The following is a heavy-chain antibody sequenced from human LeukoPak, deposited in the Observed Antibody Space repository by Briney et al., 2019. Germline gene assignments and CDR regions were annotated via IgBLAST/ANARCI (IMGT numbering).Heavy chain of an antibody. Sequence: PSETLSPTCTVSGGSISSGDYYWSWIRQPPGKGLERIGYIYYSGSTYYNPSLKSRVTISVDTSKNQFSLKLSSVTAADTAVYYCARGSIAAAGTLGNWGQGTLVTVSP. J-gene: IGHJ4*02. CDR1: GGSISSGDYY. V-gene: IGHV4-30-4*01. CDR3: ARGSIAAAGTLGN. CDR2: IYYSGST. D-gene: IGHD6-13*01.